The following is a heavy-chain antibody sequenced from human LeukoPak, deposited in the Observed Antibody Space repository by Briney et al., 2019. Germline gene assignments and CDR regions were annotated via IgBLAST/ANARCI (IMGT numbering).Heavy chain of an antibody. Sequence: GRSLRLSCAASGFTFSSYAMHWVRQAPGKGLECVAVISYDGSNKYYADSVKGRFTISRDNSKNTLYLQMNSLRAEDTAVYYCARDATYSSGYYFLDYWGQGTLVTVSS. CDR3: ARDATYSSGYYFLDY. CDR1: GFTFSSYA. D-gene: IGHD3-22*01. J-gene: IGHJ4*02. V-gene: IGHV3-30*04. CDR2: ISYDGSNK.